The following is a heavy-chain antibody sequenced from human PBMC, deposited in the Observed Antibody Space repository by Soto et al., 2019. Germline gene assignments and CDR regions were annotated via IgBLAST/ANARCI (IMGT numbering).Heavy chain of an antibody. D-gene: IGHD3-10*01. CDR2: LSAYHGNT. Sequence: QVHLVQSGAEVKKPGASAKVSCTASGYTFTDYGINWVRQAPGQGREWMGWLSAYHGNTNYAQKVQDRGSMTTDTSTNASYMETGGLRSDDSAVYYCARGGFRASTRLGFDHYGMDVWGQGTTVTVS. CDR3: ARGGFRASTRLGFDHYGMDV. J-gene: IGHJ6*02. V-gene: IGHV1-18*01. CDR1: GYTFTDYG.